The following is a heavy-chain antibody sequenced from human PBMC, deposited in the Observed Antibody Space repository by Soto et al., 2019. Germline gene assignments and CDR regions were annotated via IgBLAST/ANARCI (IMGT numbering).Heavy chain of an antibody. CDR1: GFTFSSYA. CDR3: AKDDRFFDQVVRTGPYDY. CDR2: ISGSGGST. V-gene: IGHV3-23*01. J-gene: IGHJ4*02. D-gene: IGHD3-16*02. Sequence: PGGSLRLSCAASGFTFSSYAMSWVRQAPGKGLEWVSAISGSGGSTYYADSVKGRFTISRDNSKNTLYLQMNSLRAEDTAVYYCAKDDRFFDQVVRTGPYDYWGQGTLVTVSS.